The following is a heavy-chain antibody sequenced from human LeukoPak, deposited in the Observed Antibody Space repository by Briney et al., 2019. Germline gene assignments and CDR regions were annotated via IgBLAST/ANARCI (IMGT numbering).Heavy chain of an antibody. V-gene: IGHV3-74*01. D-gene: IGHD3-3*01. CDR1: GFTFSSYW. CDR3: ARDQGDFWSGYLYYYYGMDV. J-gene: IGHJ6*02. Sequence: PGGSLRLSCAASGFTFSSYWMHWVRQAPGKGLVWVSRINSDGSSTSYADSVKGRFTISRDNAKNTLYLQMNSLRAEDTAVYYCARDQGDFWSGYLYYYYGMDVWGQGTTVTVSS. CDR2: INSDGSST.